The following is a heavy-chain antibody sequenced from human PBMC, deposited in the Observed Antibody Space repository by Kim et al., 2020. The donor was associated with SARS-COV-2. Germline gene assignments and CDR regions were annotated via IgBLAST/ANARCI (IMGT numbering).Heavy chain of an antibody. V-gene: IGHV1-3*01. CDR3: ARDMNPTVYDY. Sequence: KYSPKVQGRDTITRDTSANPAYMDLRSLTFEDTAIYYCARDMNPTVYDYWGQGTLVTVSS. J-gene: IGHJ4*02. D-gene: IGHD4-4*01.